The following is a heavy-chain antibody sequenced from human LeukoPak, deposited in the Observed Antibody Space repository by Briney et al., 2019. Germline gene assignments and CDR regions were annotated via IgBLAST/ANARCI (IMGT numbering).Heavy chain of an antibody. Sequence: SQTLSLACAVSCGSISSGGYSWSWIRQPPGKGLEWIGYIYHSGSTYYNPSLKSRVTISVDRSKNQFSLKLSSVTAADTAVYYCARDRTAGDNWFDPWGQGTLVTVSS. CDR3: ARDRTAGDNWFDP. J-gene: IGHJ5*02. CDR2: IYHSGST. D-gene: IGHD7-27*01. CDR1: CGSISSGGYS. V-gene: IGHV4-30-2*01.